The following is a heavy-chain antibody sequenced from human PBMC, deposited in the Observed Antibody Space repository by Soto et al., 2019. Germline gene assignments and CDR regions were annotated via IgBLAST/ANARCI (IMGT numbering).Heavy chain of an antibody. V-gene: IGHV4-30-2*01. CDR3: SRDKIPGLLYF. CDR2: IYHSGST. Sequence: SETLSLTCAVSGGSISSGGYSWSWIRQPPGKGLEWIGYIYHSGSTYYNPSLTSRVTISVDRSKNQFSLKLSSVTAAYTAVYYCSRDKIPGLLYFWGQRSLVIGSS. CDR1: GGSISSGGYS. D-gene: IGHD2-15*01. J-gene: IGHJ4*02.